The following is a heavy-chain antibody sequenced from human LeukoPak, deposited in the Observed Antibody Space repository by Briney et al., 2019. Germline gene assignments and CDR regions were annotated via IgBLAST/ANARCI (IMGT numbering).Heavy chain of an antibody. CDR1: GGSFSDYY. CDR3: ARGRREVVVTEPEIVDY. J-gene: IGHJ4*02. CDR2: INHSGST. Sequence: PSETLSLTCVVYGGSFSDYYWSWIRQPPGKGLEWIGEINHSGSTNYNPSLKSRVTISVDTSKNQFSLKLSSVTAADTAVYYCARGRREVVVTEPEIVDYWGQGTLVTVSS. V-gene: IGHV4-34*01. D-gene: IGHD2-21*02.